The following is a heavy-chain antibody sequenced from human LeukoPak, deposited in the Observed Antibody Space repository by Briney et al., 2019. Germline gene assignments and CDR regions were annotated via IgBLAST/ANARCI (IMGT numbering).Heavy chain of an antibody. D-gene: IGHD6-6*01. CDR2: ISSGSRRI. CDR3: ARVVLDHF. V-gene: IGHV3-21*06. CDR1: GFDYSKYT. Sequence: GGSLRLSCAASGFDYSKYTMSWVRQAPGKGLEWVSSISSGSRRIHYADSMRGRFTISRDNAKSSVYLQMHNLRVEDTATYFCARVVLDHFWGRGTLVTVSS. J-gene: IGHJ4*02.